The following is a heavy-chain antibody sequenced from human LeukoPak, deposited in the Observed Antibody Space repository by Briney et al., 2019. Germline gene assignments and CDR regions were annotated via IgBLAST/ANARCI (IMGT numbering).Heavy chain of an antibody. CDR1: SGSISNYY. J-gene: IGHJ6*02. CDR2: IYASGST. V-gene: IGHV4-59*12. CDR3: ARDPLGYCSGGSCYGRGYYYYGMDV. D-gene: IGHD2-15*01. Sequence: SETLSLTCTVSSGSISNYYWSWIRQPPGKGLEWIGYIYASGSTNYNPSLKSRVTISVDTSKNQFSLKLSSVTAADTAVYYCARDPLGYCSGGSCYGRGYYYYGMDVWGQGTTVTVSS.